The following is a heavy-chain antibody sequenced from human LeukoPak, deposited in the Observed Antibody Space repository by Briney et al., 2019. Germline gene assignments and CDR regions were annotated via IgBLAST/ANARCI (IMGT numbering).Heavy chain of an antibody. CDR1: GYTFTSYG. D-gene: IGHD1-26*01. J-gene: IGHJ4*02. Sequence: GASVKVSCKASGYTFTSYGFSWMRQAPGQGLEWMGWISGYNGKTNYAQKLQGRVTMTTDTSTSTAYMELSRLRSDDTAVYYCARDSGSYPDYWGQGTLVTVSS. CDR2: ISGYNGKT. V-gene: IGHV1-18*01. CDR3: ARDSGSYPDY.